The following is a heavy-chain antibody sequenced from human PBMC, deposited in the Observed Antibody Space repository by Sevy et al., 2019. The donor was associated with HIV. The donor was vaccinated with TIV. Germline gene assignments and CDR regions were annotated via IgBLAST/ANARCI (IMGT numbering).Heavy chain of an antibody. J-gene: IGHJ3*02. CDR3: AKTIFGVAQVFDM. CDR1: GFNFGSYS. Sequence: GSLRLSCAVSGFNFGSYSMNWVRQCPGKGLEWVAGISDNGGETYHAVSVKGRFTVARDNSKNTLFLQMNSLRAEDTAVYYCAKTIFGVAQVFDMWGQGTMVTVSS. V-gene: IGHV3-23*01. D-gene: IGHD3-3*01. CDR2: ISDNGGET.